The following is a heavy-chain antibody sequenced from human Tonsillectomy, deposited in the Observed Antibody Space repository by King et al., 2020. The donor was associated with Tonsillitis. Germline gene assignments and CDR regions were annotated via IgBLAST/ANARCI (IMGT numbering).Heavy chain of an antibody. CDR3: ARGSPGWIRFPPDY. J-gene: IGHJ4*02. CDR2: MNPNSGYT. Sequence: QLVQSGAEVKKPGASVKVSCKASGYTFTNYEINWVRQATGQGLEWMGWMNPNSGYTGYAQKFQGRVTMTRNTSISTAYMELNSLRSDDTAVYYCARGSPGWIRFPPDYWGQGTLVTVSS. V-gene: IGHV1-8*01. D-gene: IGHD5-12*01. CDR1: GYTFTNYE.